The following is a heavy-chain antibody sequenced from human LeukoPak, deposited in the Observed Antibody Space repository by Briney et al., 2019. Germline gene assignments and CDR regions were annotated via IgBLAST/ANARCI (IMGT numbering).Heavy chain of an antibody. CDR1: GGSISSGSYY. CDR2: IYTSGST. J-gene: IGHJ6*03. D-gene: IGHD5-18*01. CDR3: ARELQLWSRYYYYYMDV. Sequence: SETLSLTCTVSGGSISSGSYYWSWIRQPAGKGLEWIGRIYTSGSTNYNPSLKSRVTISVDTSKNQFSLKLSSVTAADTAVYYCARELQLWSRYYYYYMDVWGKGTTVIVSS. V-gene: IGHV4-61*02.